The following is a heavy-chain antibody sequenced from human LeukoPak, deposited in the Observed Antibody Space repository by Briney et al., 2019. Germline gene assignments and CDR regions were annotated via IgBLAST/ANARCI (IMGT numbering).Heavy chain of an antibody. CDR2: TVLGSGDT. CDR3: AAGFSNHGYIY. CDR1: GYTFTMYY. Sequence: GASVKVSCKASGYTFTMYYIHWVRQAPGQGLEWIGWTVLGSGDTNYAQSLKERVAITRDMSTSTAYMELSSLRSEDTAMYYCAAGFSNHGYIYWGQGTLVTVSS. V-gene: IGHV1-58*02. D-gene: IGHD5-12*01. J-gene: IGHJ4*02.